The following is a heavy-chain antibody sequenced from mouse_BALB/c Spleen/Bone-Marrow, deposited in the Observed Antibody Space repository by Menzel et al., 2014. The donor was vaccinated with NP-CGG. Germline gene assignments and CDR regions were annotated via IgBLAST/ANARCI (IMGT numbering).Heavy chain of an antibody. CDR3: ARERYDYDWKDY. CDR1: GYTFTSYW. J-gene: IGHJ2*01. Sequence: QVHVKQSGAELVKPGASVKLSCKASGYTFTSYWMHWVKQRPGQGLEWVGEINPSNGRTNYNEKFKSKATLTVDKSSSTAYMQLSSLTSEDSAVYHCARERYDYDWKDYWGQGTTLTVSS. D-gene: IGHD2-4*01. CDR2: INPSNGRT. V-gene: IGHV1S81*02.